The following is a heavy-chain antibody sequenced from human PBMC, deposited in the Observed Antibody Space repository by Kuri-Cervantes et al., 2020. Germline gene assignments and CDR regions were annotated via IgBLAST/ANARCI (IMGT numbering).Heavy chain of an antibody. V-gene: IGHV1-2*02. CDR3: ARVAVAGTWDY. J-gene: IGHJ4*02. Sequence: ASVKVSCRASGCTFTGYYMHWVRQAPGQGLGWMGWINPNSGGTNYAQKFQGRVTMTRDTSISTAYMELSRLRSDDTAVYYCARVAVAGTWDYWGQGTLVTVSS. CDR1: GCTFTGYY. CDR2: INPNSGGT. D-gene: IGHD6-19*01.